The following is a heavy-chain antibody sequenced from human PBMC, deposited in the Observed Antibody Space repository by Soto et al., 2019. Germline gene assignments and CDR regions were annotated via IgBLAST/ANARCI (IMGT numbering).Heavy chain of an antibody. CDR2: LSYAGDT. J-gene: IGHJ3*02. D-gene: IGHD3-3*01. Sequence: GGSLRLSCAASGFTLSTYDMHWVRQATGKGLEWVAGLSYAGDTYYPGSVKGRFTVSRESAKNSLYLQMNSLTAGDTAVYYCAKELGLWSGYLDAFDIWGQGTMVTVSS. V-gene: IGHV3-13*01. CDR1: GFTLSTYD. CDR3: AKELGLWSGYLDAFDI.